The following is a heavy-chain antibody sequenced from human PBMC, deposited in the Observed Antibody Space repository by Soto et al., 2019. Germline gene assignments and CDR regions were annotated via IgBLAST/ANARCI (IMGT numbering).Heavy chain of an antibody. V-gene: IGHV3-53*04. Sequence: EVQLVESGGGLVQPGGSLRLSCAASGFTVSSNYMSWVRQAPGKGLEWVSVIYSGGSTYYADSVKGRFTISRHNSKNTLYLQMNSLSAEDTAVYDCASGQYYYYYYLDVWGKGTTVTVSS. CDR3: ASGQYYYYYYLDV. CDR1: GFTVSSNY. D-gene: IGHD3-9*01. CDR2: IYSGGST. J-gene: IGHJ6*03.